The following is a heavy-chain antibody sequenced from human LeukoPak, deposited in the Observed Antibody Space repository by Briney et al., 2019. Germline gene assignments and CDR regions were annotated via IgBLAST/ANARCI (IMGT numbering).Heavy chain of an antibody. Sequence: RSLSLSCTASGFTFGDYAMSWVRQAPGKGLEWVGFIRSKAYGGTTEYAASVKGRFTISRDDSKSIAYLQMNSLKTEDTAVYYCTMTVAAPYHFDYWGQGTLVTVSS. CDR1: GFTFGDYA. CDR3: TMTVAAPYHFDY. J-gene: IGHJ4*02. D-gene: IGHD6-19*01. CDR2: IRSKAYGGTT. V-gene: IGHV3-49*04.